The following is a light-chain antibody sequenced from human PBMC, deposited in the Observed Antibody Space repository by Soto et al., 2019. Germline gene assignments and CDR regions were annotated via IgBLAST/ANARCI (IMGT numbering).Light chain of an antibody. J-gene: IGLJ1*01. CDR1: SSDVGGYNY. CDR3: SSYTSTSTPCG. Sequence: QSGLTQPASVSGSPGQSITISCTGTSSDVGGYNYVSWYQLHPGKAPKLIIYEVSHRPSGASNHFSGYKSGNTASLTISGLQAEDEADYYCSSYTSTSTPCGFGTGTKVTVL. V-gene: IGLV2-14*01. CDR2: EVS.